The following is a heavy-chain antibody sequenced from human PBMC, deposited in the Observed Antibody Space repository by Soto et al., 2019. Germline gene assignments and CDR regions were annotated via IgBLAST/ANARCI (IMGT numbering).Heavy chain of an antibody. CDR1: GGCMNTYY. CDR3: PRRPNYSFLSAYSFDS. D-gene: IGHD3-3*01. V-gene: IGHV4-59*08. Sequence: SETLSLTCNVSGGCMNTYYWTWIRKPPGKCLEWIGYVYYTVTTYSNPSLGSRVSLSADTSKNQLSLEMSSVTATDTAVYYCPRRPNYSFLSAYSFDSWGPGTLVTVSS. CDR2: VYYTVTT. J-gene: IGHJ5*01.